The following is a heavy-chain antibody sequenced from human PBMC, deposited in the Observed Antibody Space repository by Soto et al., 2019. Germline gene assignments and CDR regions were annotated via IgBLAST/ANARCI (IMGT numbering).Heavy chain of an antibody. CDR1: GFTFSSYA. V-gene: IGHV3-23*01. D-gene: IGHD2-8*02. J-gene: IGHJ4*02. CDR3: AKRRCAGGHFDY. CDR2: VSIGGST. Sequence: DVQLLESGGGLVQPEGSLRLSCAASGFTFSSYAMGWVRQGPGKGQEWVAVVSIGGSTHYADSVRGRFTISRDNSKNTLSLQMNSLTAEDTAVYFCAKRRCAGGHFDYWGQGALVTVSS.